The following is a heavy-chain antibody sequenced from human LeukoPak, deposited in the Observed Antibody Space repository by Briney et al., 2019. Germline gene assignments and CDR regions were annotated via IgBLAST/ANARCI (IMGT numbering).Heavy chain of an antibody. J-gene: IGHJ4*02. D-gene: IGHD1-26*01. CDR2: ISNSGSTI. Sequence: PGGSLRLSCAASGFTFSDYYMTWIRQAPGKGPEWVSYISNSGSTIYYADSVKGRFTISRDNGKNSLYLQMNSLRAEDTAVYYCAREHTSGTYYIDYWGQGTLVTVSS. CDR3: AREHTSGTYYIDY. CDR1: GFTFSDYY. V-gene: IGHV3-11*01.